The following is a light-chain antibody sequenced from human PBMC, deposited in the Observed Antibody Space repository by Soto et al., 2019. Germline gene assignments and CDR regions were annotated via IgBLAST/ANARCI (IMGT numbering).Light chain of an antibody. CDR1: QNILYSANNENY. CDR3: HQYYDIPFT. Sequence: DIVMTQSPDSLAVSLGERATINCKSSQNILYSANNENYLAWFQQKPGQPPKLLIYWASTRESGVPDRFSGSGSGTDFTLTISSLQAEEVAVYFCHQYYDIPFTFGQGTKLEIK. V-gene: IGKV4-1*01. J-gene: IGKJ2*01. CDR2: WAS.